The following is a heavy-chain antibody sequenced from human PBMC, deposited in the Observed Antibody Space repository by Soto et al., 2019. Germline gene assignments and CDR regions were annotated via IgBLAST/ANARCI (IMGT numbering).Heavy chain of an antibody. CDR2: ISYDGSSK. V-gene: IGHV3-30-3*01. CDR1: GFTFSSYA. D-gene: IGHD3-22*01. CDR3: ARIFDDSSGYYPLGYYYYGMDV. J-gene: IGHJ6*02. Sequence: QVQLVESGGGVVQPGRSLRLSCAASGFTFSSYAMHWVRQAPGKGLEWLAGISYDGSSKHYADSVKGRFTISRDNSKNTLYLQMNSLRAEDTALYYCARIFDDSSGYYPLGYYYYGMDVWGQGTTVTVSS.